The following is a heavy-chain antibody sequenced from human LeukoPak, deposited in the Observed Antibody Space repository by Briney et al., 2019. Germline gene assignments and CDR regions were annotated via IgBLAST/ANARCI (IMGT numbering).Heavy chain of an antibody. CDR1: GGSISSSSYY. J-gene: IGHJ4*02. D-gene: IGHD5-24*01. V-gene: IGHV4-39*02. Sequence: SETLSLTCTVSGGSISSSSYYWGWIRQPPGKGLEWIGSIYYSGSTYYNPSLKSRVTISVDTSKNQFSLKLSSLTAADTAVYYCARDWQHMASAIYYFDYWGQGTLVTVSS. CDR2: IYYSGST. CDR3: ARDWQHMASAIYYFDY.